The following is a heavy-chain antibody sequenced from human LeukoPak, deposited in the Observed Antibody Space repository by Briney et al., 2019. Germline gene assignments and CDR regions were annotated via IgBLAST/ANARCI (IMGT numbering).Heavy chain of an antibody. Sequence: PSETLSLTCTVSGGSISSSSYYWGWIRQPPGKGLEWIGSIHYSGSTNYNPSLKSRAIISVDTSKNQFFLKLSSVTAADTAVYYCARGYCSGGSCYSYYYYNYMDVWGKGTTVTVSS. CDR2: IHYSGST. V-gene: IGHV4-39*07. CDR3: ARGYCSGGSCYSYYYYNYMDV. CDR1: GGSISSSSYY. D-gene: IGHD2-15*01. J-gene: IGHJ6*03.